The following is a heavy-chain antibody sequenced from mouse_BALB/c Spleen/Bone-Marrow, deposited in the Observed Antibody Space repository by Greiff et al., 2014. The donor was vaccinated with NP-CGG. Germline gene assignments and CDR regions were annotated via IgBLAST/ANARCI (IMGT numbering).Heavy chain of an antibody. J-gene: IGHJ3*01. Sequence: DVQLQESGPGLVKPSQSLSLTCTVTGYSITSDYAWNWIRQFPGNKLEWMGYISYSGSTSYNPSLKGRISITRDTSKNQFFLQLNSVTTEDTATYYCARGITTAWFAYWGQGTLVTVSA. CDR3: ARGITTAWFAY. D-gene: IGHD2-4*01. V-gene: IGHV3-2*02. CDR1: GYSITSDYA. CDR2: ISYSGST.